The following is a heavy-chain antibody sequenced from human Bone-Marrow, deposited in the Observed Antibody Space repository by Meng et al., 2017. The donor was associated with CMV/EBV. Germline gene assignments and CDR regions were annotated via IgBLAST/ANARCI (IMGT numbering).Heavy chain of an antibody. D-gene: IGHD2/OR15-2a*01. Sequence: GESLKISCAASGFTFSSYAMHWVRQAPGKGLEWVAVISYDGSNKYYADSVKGRFTISRDNSKNTLYLQMNSPRAEDTAVYYCARQIEEEYDAFDIWGQGTMVTFSS. CDR1: GFTFSSYA. CDR3: ARQIEEEYDAFDI. J-gene: IGHJ3*02. V-gene: IGHV3-30*04. CDR2: ISYDGSNK.